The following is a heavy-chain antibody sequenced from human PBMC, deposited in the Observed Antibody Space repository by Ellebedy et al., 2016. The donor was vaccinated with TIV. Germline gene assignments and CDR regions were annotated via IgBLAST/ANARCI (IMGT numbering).Heavy chain of an antibody. CDR1: RFSFSTFS. J-gene: IGHJ6*02. V-gene: IGHV3-21*01. Sequence: PGGSLRLSCAASRFSFSTFSMNWVRQAPWRGLEWVSSITSGSAYIYYADSVKGRFTISRDNATNSLYMQMNSVRAEETAVYYCARSRDYGAMDVWGQGTTVTVSS. CDR3: ARSRDYGAMDV. D-gene: IGHD3-16*01. CDR2: ITSGSAYI.